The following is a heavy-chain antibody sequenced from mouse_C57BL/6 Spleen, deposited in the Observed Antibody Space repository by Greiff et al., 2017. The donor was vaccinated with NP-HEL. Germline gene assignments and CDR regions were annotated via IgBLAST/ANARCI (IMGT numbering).Heavy chain of an antibody. CDR2: INPSSGYT. CDR3: ARSYGNYPYYYAMDY. CDR1: GYTFTSYT. J-gene: IGHJ4*01. Sequence: QVQLQQSGAELARPGASVKMSCKASGYTFTSYTMHWVKQRPGQGLEWIGYINPSSGYTKYNQKFKDKATLTADKSSSTAYMQLSSLTSEDSAVYYCARSYGNYPYYYAMDYWGQGTSVTVSS. D-gene: IGHD2-1*01. V-gene: IGHV1-4*01.